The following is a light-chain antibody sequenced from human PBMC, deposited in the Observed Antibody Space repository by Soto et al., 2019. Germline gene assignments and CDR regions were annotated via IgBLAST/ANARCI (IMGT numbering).Light chain of an antibody. CDR1: QNISNY. J-gene: IGKJ2*01. V-gene: IGKV1-39*01. CDR2: AAS. Sequence: DIQVTQSPSSLSASVGDRVTITCRASQNISNYLNWYQQKPGKAPKLLIYAASSLQSGVPSMFSGSGSGTDFTLTISSLQPEDFATYYCQHSYITPYTFGQGTKLEIK. CDR3: QHSYITPYT.